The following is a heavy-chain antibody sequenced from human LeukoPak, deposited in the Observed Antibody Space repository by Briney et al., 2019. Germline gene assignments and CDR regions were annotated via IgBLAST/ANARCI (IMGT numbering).Heavy chain of an antibody. Sequence: PSETLSLTCTVSGGSISSYYWSWIRQPAGKGLEWIGRIYTSGSTNYNPSLKSRVTMSVDTSKNQFSLKLSSVTAADTAVYYCARGTTVTTTSDFDYWGQGTLVTVSS. CDR2: IYTSGST. D-gene: IGHD4-17*01. V-gene: IGHV4-4*07. J-gene: IGHJ4*02. CDR1: GGSISSYY. CDR3: ARGTTVTTTSDFDY.